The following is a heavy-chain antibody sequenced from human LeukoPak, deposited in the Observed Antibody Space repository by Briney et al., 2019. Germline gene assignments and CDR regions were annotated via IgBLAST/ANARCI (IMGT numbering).Heavy chain of an antibody. CDR3: ARVSITMVRGVITPTYGMDV. CDR2: ISAYNGNT. Sequence: ASVKVSCKASGYTFTSYGISWVRQAPGQGLEWMGWISAYNGNTNYAQKLQGRVTMTTDTSTSTAYMELRSLRSDDTAVYYCARVSITMVRGVITPTYGMDVWGQGTTVTVFS. CDR1: GYTFTSYG. V-gene: IGHV1-18*01. J-gene: IGHJ6*02. D-gene: IGHD3-10*01.